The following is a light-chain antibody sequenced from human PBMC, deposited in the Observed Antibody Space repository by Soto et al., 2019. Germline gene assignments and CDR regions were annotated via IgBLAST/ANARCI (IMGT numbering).Light chain of an antibody. V-gene: IGKV1-39*01. CDR1: QSISKH. CDR2: AAS. Sequence: DIQMTQSPSSLSAPVGDRVTITCRASQSISKHLNWYQQKPGKAPKILSFAASSLQSGVPSRVSGSRSGPDFTLTISSLQPEDFATYYCQQSYSSPPTFGQGTKVDIK. CDR3: QQSYSSPPT. J-gene: IGKJ1*01.